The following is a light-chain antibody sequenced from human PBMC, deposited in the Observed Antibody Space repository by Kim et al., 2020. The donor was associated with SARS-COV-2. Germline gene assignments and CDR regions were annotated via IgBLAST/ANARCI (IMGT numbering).Light chain of an antibody. J-gene: IGLJ3*02. CDR3: NSRDSSGNHWV. Sequence: ALGQTVRITCQGDSLRRYYASWYRQKPGQAPVLVIYGKNNRPSGIPDRFSGSSSGNTASLTITGAQAEDEADYYCNSRDSSGNHWVFGGGTQLTVL. CDR1: SLRRYY. V-gene: IGLV3-19*01. CDR2: GKN.